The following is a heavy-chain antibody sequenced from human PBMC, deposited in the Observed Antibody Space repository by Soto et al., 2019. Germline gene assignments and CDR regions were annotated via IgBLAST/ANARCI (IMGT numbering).Heavy chain of an antibody. CDR2: VRSSGDDT. J-gene: IGHJ4*02. CDR1: GFTFGYYN. Sequence: DVQLVESGGGLVQPGGSLRLSCAASGFTFGYYNMHWVRQAPGKGLEWVSFVRSSGDDTYYADSVKGRFTISRDNAKDSLYLQMNSLREEDTAVYYCARDGESSSSSDFDFWGQGVLVTVSS. V-gene: IGHV3-48*02. D-gene: IGHD2-2*01. CDR3: ARDGESSSSSDFDF.